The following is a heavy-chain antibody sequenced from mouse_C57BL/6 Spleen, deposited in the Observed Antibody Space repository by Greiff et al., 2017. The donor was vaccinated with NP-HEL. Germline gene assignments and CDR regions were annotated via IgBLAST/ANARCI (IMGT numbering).Heavy chain of an antibody. V-gene: IGHV1-66*01. Sequence: VQLQQSGPELVKPGASVKISCKASGYSFTSYYIHWVKQRPGQGLEWIGWIYPGSGNTKYNEKFKGKATLTADTSSSTAYMQLSSLTSEDSAVYYCARCYSGSSYYFDYWGQGTTLTVSS. CDR1: GYSFTSYY. D-gene: IGHD1-1*01. CDR3: ARCYSGSSYYFDY. J-gene: IGHJ2*01. CDR2: IYPGSGNT.